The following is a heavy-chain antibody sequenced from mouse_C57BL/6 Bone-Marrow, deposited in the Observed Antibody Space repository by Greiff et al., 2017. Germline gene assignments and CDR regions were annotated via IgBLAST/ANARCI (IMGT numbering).Heavy chain of an antibody. CDR2: IDPSDSET. CDR1: GYTFTSYW. J-gene: IGHJ3*01. D-gene: IGHD3-3*01. V-gene: IGHV1-52*01. Sequence: VQLQQPGAELVRPGSSVKLSCKASGYTFTSYWMHWVKQRPIQGLELICNIDPSDSETHYNQKFKDKATLTVDKSSSTAYMQRSSLTYEDSAVYYCARGTRGFFFADWGQGTLVTVSA. CDR3: ARGTRGFFFAD.